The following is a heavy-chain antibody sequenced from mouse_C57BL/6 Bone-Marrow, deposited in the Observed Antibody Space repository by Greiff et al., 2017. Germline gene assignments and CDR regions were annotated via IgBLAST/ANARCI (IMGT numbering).Heavy chain of an antibody. Sequence: QVQLQQSGAELVRPGASVKLSCKASGYTFTDYYINWVKQRPGQGLEWIARIYPGSGNTNYNEKFKGKATLTAEKSSSTAYMHLSSLTSEDSAVYVCARLPPYGNYDYAMDYWGQGTSVTVSS. CDR3: ARLPPYGNYDYAMDY. V-gene: IGHV1-76*01. D-gene: IGHD2-1*01. CDR1: GYTFTDYY. J-gene: IGHJ4*01. CDR2: IYPGSGNT.